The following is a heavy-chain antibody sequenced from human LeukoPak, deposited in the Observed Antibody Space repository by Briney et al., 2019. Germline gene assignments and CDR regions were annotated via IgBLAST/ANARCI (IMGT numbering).Heavy chain of an antibody. V-gene: IGHV3-23*01. CDR1: GFTFSNYG. Sequence: PGGSLRLSCAASGFTFSNYGLSWVRQAPGKGLEWVSTISGSGGSTYYADSVKGRFTISRDNSKNTLYLQMNSLRAEDTAVYYCARGGSSSGWYLYYMDVWGKGTTVTISS. J-gene: IGHJ6*03. D-gene: IGHD6-19*01. CDR3: ARGGSSSGWYLYYMDV. CDR2: ISGSGGST.